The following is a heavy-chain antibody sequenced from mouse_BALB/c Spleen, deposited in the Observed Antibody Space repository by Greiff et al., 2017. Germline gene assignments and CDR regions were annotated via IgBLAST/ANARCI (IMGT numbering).Heavy chain of an antibody. CDR3: ARWGYGYYFDY. V-gene: IGHV1-69*02. CDR1: GYTFTSYW. J-gene: IGHJ2*01. CDR2: IDPSDSYT. Sequence: VQLQQPGAELVKPGASVKLSCKASGYTFTSYWMHWVKQRPGQGLEWIGEIDPSDSYTNYNQKFKGKATLTVDKSSSTAYMQLSSLTSEDSAVYYCARWGYGYYFDYWGQGTTLTVSS. D-gene: IGHD2-14*01.